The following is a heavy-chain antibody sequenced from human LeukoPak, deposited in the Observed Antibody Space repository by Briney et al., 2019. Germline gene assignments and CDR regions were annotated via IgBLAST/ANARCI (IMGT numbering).Heavy chain of an antibody. D-gene: IGHD6-19*01. J-gene: IGHJ4*02. CDR3: ARHLLYGIAVAPFDY. V-gene: IGHV4-59*08. CDR2: IYYSGST. Sequence: SETLSLTCTVSGGSISSYYWSWIRQPPGKGLEWIGYIYYSGSTNCNPSLKSRVTISVDTSKNQFSLKLSSVTAADTAVYYCARHLLYGIAVAPFDYWGQGTLVTVSS. CDR1: GGSISSYY.